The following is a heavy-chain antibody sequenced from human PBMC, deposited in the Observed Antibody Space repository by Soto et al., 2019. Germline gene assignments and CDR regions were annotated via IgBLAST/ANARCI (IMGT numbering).Heavy chain of an antibody. Sequence: QVQLVQSGAEMKEPGSSVKVSCKTSGGTFSSSAISWLRQAPGQGLEWMGGIIPLFRTPDYAQKFQGRVIIAADESTSTAYMERSSLRSEDTAVYYWARDNDRLQLGGNYYYILDVWGQGTTITVSS. V-gene: IGHV1-69*12. CDR1: GGTFSSSA. D-gene: IGHD4-4*01. CDR3: ARDNDRLQLGGNYYYILDV. J-gene: IGHJ6*02. CDR2: IIPLFRTP.